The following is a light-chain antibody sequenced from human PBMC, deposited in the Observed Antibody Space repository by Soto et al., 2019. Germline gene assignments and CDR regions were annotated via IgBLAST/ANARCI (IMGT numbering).Light chain of an antibody. CDR1: QSVSSY. Sequence: EIVLTQTPATLSLSPGERATLSCRASQSVSSYLAWYQQKPGLATRLLICDASKRASGIPARFSGSGSGTDFPLTISSLESEDFALCYCQQRINGPWTFGPGTRVEVK. J-gene: IGKJ1*01. CDR2: DAS. CDR3: QQRINGPWT. V-gene: IGKV3-11*01.